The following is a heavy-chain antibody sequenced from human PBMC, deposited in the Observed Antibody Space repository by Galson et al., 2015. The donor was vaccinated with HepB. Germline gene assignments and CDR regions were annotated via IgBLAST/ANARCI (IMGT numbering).Heavy chain of an antibody. CDR2: IKSKTDGGTT. CDR3: TTDAIVGATGHDY. D-gene: IGHD1-26*01. CDR1: GFTFSNAW. J-gene: IGHJ4*02. Sequence: SLRLSCAASGFTFSNAWMSWVRQAPGKGLEWVGRIKSKTDGGTTDYAAPVKGRFTISRDDSKNTLYLQMNSLKTEDTAVYYCTTDAIVGATGHDYWGQGTLVTVSS. V-gene: IGHV3-15*01.